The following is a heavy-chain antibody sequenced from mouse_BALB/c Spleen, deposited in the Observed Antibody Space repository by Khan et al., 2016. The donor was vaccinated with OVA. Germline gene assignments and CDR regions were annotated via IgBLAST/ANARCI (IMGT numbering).Heavy chain of an antibody. D-gene: IGHD2-14*01. CDR1: GYTFTTAG. CDR3: ASGGAAYYRNDGGAMEY. V-gene: IGHV9-4*02. J-gene: IGHJ4*01. Sequence: QIQLVQSGPELKKPGETVRISCKASGYTFTTAGIQWVQQMPGKGLKWIGWINTHSGVPKYAEDFKGRFAFSLEISVNTAYLQITNLKNEDTATYLWASGGAAYYRNDGGAMEYWGQGTSVTVSS. CDR2: INTHSGVP.